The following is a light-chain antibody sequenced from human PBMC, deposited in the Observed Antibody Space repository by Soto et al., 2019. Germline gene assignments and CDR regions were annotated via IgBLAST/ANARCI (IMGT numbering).Light chain of an antibody. J-gene: IGKJ5*01. CDR3: QQRSSWPLT. V-gene: IGKV3-11*01. CDR2: GAS. CDR1: QSVSSN. Sequence: MTQSPATLSVSAGERATLSCRASQSVSSNLAWYQQKAGQAPRLLMYGASVRATGVPTRFSGSGSGTDFTLTISSLEPEDFAVYYCQQRSSWPLTFGQGTRLEIK.